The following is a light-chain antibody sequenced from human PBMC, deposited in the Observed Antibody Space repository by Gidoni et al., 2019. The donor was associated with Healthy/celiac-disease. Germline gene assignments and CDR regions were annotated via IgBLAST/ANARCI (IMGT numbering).Light chain of an antibody. CDR2: KAS. V-gene: IGKV1-5*03. CDR3: QQYNSYST. CDR1: QSISRW. Sequence: DIQMTQSPSTLSASVGDRVTITCRASQSISRWLDWYQQKPGKAPKLLIYKASSLESGVPSRFSGSGSGTEFTLTISSLQPNDFATYYCQQYNSYSTFXXXTKXEIK. J-gene: IGKJ1*01.